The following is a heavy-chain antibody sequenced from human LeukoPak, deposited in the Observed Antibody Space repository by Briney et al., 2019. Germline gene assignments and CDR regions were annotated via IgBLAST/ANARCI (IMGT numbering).Heavy chain of an antibody. CDR3: AKDIGSGSYAEYFQH. D-gene: IGHD1-26*01. V-gene: IGHV3-43*02. J-gene: IGHJ1*01. Sequence: GGSLRLSCAASGFAFDDYAMHWVRQAPGKGLEWFSLISGDGGSTYYADSVKGRFTISRDNSKNSLYLQMNSLRTEDTALYYCAKDIGSGSYAEYFQHWGQGTLVTVSS. CDR1: GFAFDDYA. CDR2: ISGDGGST.